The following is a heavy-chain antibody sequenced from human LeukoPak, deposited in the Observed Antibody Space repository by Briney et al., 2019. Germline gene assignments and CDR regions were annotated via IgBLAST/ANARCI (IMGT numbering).Heavy chain of an antibody. CDR1: GFTVSSHY. Sequence: HPGGSLRLSCAASGFTVSSHYMSWVRQAPGKGLEWVSVIYSGGSTYYADSVKGRFTISRDNSKNTLYLQMNSLRAEDTAVYYCARDFGHLYYGMDVWGQGTTVTVSS. V-gene: IGHV3-66*01. D-gene: IGHD3-16*01. CDR3: ARDFGHLYYGMDV. CDR2: IYSGGST. J-gene: IGHJ6*02.